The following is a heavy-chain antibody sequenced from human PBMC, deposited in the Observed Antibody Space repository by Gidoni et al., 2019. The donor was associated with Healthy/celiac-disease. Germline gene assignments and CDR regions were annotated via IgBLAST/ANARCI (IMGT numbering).Heavy chain of an antibody. D-gene: IGHD6-13*01. CDR3: ARRGSSSWYGPEYYYGMDV. CDR1: GYSFTSYW. CDR2: IYPGDSDT. J-gene: IGHJ6*02. V-gene: IGHV5-51*01. Sequence: EVQLVQSGAEVKKPGASLKISCKGSGYSFTSYWIGWVRQMPGKGLEWMGIIYPGDSDTRYSPSFQGQVTISADKSISTAYLQWSSLKASDTAMYYCARRGSSSWYGPEYYYGMDVWGQGTTVTVSS.